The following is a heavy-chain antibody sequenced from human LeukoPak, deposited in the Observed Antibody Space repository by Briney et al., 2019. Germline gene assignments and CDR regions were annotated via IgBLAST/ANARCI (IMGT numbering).Heavy chain of an antibody. D-gene: IGHD6-13*01. CDR3: ARDPPIAARGAFDI. J-gene: IGHJ3*02. Sequence: GGSLRLSCAASAFTFLSFEMNWVRQAPGKGLEWVAYISSSGDKKDYADSVKGRFTVSRDNAKNSLYLQMNSLRAEDTAVYYCARDPPIAARGAFDIWGQGTMVTVSS. V-gene: IGHV3-48*03. CDR2: ISSSGDKK. CDR1: AFTFLSFE.